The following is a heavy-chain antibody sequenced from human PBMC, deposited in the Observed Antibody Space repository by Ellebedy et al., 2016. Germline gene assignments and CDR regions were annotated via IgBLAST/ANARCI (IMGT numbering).Heavy chain of an antibody. V-gene: IGHV3-23*01. J-gene: IGHJ4*02. CDR2: ISGSGGST. CDR3: AKYIVVVVASYFDY. Sequence: GGSLRLSXAASGFTFSSYAMSWVRQAPGKGLEWVSAISGSGGSTYYADSVKGRFTISRDNSKNTLYLQMNSLRAEDTAVYYCAKYIVVVVASYFDYWGQGTLVTVSS. D-gene: IGHD2-15*01. CDR1: GFTFSSYA.